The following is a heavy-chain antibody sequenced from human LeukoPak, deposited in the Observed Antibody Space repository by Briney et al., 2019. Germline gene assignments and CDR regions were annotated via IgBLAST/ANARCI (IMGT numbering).Heavy chain of an antibody. D-gene: IGHD3-10*01. CDR2: INHSGST. CDR1: GESFSGYY. CDR3: ARHKEGFMVRGLITKKERAYNWFDP. Sequence: SETLSLTCAVYGESFSGYYLTWIRQPPGKGLEGVGEINHSGSTNYNPSLKSRVTISVDTSKNQFSLKLSSVTATDTAVYYCARHKEGFMVRGLITKKERAYNWFDPWGQGTRVTVSS. V-gene: IGHV4-34*01. J-gene: IGHJ5*02.